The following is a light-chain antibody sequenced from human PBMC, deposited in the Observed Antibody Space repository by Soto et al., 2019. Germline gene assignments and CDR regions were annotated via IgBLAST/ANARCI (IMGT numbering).Light chain of an antibody. CDR1: QSVSSY. CDR3: QQRSNWPLT. CDR2: DAS. J-gene: IGKJ4*01. Sequence: EIVLTQYPATLSLSPGERATLSCRASQSVSSYLAWYQQKPGQAPRLLIYDASNRATGIPARFSGSGSGTEFTLTISSLEPEDFAVYYCQQRSNWPLTFGGGTKVEIK. V-gene: IGKV3-11*01.